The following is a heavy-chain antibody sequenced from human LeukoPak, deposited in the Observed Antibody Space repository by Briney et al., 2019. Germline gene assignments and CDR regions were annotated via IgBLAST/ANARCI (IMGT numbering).Heavy chain of an antibody. J-gene: IGHJ4*02. V-gene: IGHV4-4*02. D-gene: IGHD1-26*01. CDR3: ARGGAFLTD. CDR1: GGSISSNNW. CDR2: FYHSGST. Sequence: SGTLSLTCAVSGGSISSNNWWSWVRQPPGKGLEWIGEFYHSGSTNYNPSLKSRVTISVDTSNNRFSLKLNSVTAADTAVYYCARGGAFLTDWGQGTLVTVSS.